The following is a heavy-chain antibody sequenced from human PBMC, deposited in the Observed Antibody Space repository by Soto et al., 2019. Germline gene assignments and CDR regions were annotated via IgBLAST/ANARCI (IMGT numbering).Heavy chain of an antibody. J-gene: IGHJ5*02. Sequence: EVQLVESGGGLVQPGRSLRLSCAASGFIFDEYAMHWVRQAPGKGLEWVAGISWRSDSTGYADSVKGRFTISRDDAKNALYLQMNSLRTEDTALYYCVKDRSSSSWFGNWFDPWGQGTLVTVSS. V-gene: IGHV3-9*01. CDR3: VKDRSSSSWFGNWFDP. CDR1: GFIFDEYA. CDR2: ISWRSDST. D-gene: IGHD6-13*01.